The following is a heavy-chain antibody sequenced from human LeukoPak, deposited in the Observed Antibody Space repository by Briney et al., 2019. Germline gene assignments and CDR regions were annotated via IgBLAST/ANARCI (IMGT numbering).Heavy chain of an antibody. CDR3: ARAPAAAGTGDYFDY. CDR2: ICYSGST. CDR1: GGSISSGDYY. J-gene: IGHJ4*02. V-gene: IGHV4-30-4*08. D-gene: IGHD6-13*01. Sequence: SETLSLTCTVSGGSISSGDYYWSWIRQPPGTGREWIGYICYSGSTYYNPSLKSRVTISVDTSKNQFSLKLSSVTAADTAVYYCARAPAAAGTGDYFDYWGQGTLVTVSS.